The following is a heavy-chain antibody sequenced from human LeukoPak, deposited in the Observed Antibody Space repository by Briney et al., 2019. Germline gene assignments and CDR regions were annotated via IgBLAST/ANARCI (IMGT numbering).Heavy chain of an antibody. J-gene: IGHJ6*02. Sequence: ASVKVSCKASGYTFTGYYMHWVRQAPGQGLEWMGWINPNSGGTNYAQKFQGRVTMTRDTSISTAYMELSRLRSDDTAVYYCARDRVVPAARVDGMDVWGQGTTVTVSS. CDR3: ARDRVVPAARVDGMDV. CDR1: GYTFTGYY. V-gene: IGHV1-2*02. D-gene: IGHD2-2*01. CDR2: INPNSGGT.